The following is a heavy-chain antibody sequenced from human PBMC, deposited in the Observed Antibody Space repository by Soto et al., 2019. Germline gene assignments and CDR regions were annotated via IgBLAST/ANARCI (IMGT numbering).Heavy chain of an antibody. CDR1: GGSISRGYYY. J-gene: IGHJ6*02. Sequence: PSVTLSFTCSVSGGSISRGYYYWSWIRQPPGKGLEWIGNIYYSGNTYYNPSLKSRLIISIDTSKNQFSLEVGSVTAADTAVYYCASSSLYGMEVWGQGTTVTVS. V-gene: IGHV4-30-4*01. CDR3: ASSSLYGMEV. CDR2: IYYSGNT.